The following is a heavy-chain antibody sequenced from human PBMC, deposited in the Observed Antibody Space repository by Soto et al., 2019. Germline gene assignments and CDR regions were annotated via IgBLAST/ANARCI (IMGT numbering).Heavy chain of an antibody. CDR3: ARGGHIAVVTASFDY. Sequence: QVQLVQSGAEVRKPGASVKVSCKPSGYTFNTYYLHWLRQAPGQALEWMGVIHPSGGGTTYAQKFLGRVTVTRDTSTTTVFMELSRLRSDDTAVYYCARGGHIAVVTASFDYWGQGTLVTVSS. D-gene: IGHD2-21*02. CDR2: IHPSGGGT. CDR1: GYTFNTYY. V-gene: IGHV1-46*02. J-gene: IGHJ4*02.